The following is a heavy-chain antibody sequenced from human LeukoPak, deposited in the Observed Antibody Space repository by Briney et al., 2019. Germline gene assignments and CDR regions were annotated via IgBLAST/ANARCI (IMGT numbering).Heavy chain of an antibody. J-gene: IGHJ4*02. CDR1: GYTFRSYA. CDR2: ISYDASNK. Sequence: GGSLRLSCAASGYTFRSYAMHWVRQAPGKGLEWVAVISYDASNKYYADSVKGRFTISRDNPKNTLYLHMNSLRAEDTAVYYCAKGMYYDFWSAHDYWGQGTLVTVSS. CDR3: AKGMYYDFWSAHDY. V-gene: IGHV3-30*04. D-gene: IGHD3-3*01.